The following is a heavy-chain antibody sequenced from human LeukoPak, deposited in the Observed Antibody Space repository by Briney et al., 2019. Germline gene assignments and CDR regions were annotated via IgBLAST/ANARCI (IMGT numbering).Heavy chain of an antibody. CDR2: ISDSGGDT. CDR1: GFIFNNFA. D-gene: IGHD3-22*01. CDR3: AKSSRGSGYYDSSGYLDY. V-gene: IGHV3-23*01. Sequence: SGGSLRLPCAASGFIFNNFALNWVRQAPGKGLEWVSDISDSGGDTYYADSVKGRFTISRDNSKNTLYLQMNSLRAEDTAVYYCAKSSRGSGYYDSSGYLDYWGQGTLVTVSS. J-gene: IGHJ4*02.